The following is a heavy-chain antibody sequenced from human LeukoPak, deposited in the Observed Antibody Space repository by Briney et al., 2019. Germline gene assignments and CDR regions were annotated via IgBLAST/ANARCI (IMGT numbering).Heavy chain of an antibody. J-gene: IGHJ6*02. Sequence: PGGSLRLSCAASGFTFSSYWMSWVRQAPGKGLEWVANIKQDGSEKYYVDSAKGRFTISRDNAKNSLYLQMNSLRAEDTAVYYCAGGITIFGVVTYYYYGMDVWGQGTTVTVSS. CDR1: GFTFSSYW. CDR3: AGGITIFGVVTYYYYGMDV. V-gene: IGHV3-7*04. CDR2: IKQDGSEK. D-gene: IGHD3-3*01.